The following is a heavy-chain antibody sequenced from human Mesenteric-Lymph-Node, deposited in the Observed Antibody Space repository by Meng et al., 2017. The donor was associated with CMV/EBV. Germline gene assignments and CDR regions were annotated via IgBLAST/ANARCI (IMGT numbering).Heavy chain of an antibody. J-gene: IGHJ2*01. CDR3: AKDQSGSYRTYWYFDL. V-gene: IGHV3-21*06. CDR1: GFTFSGYS. CDR2: ISSSASYI. Sequence: GESLKISCAASGFTFSGYSMNWVRQAPGKGLEWVSSISSSASYIYYADSVKGRFTISRDNAKNSLYLQMNSLRAEDTAVYYCAKDQSGSYRTYWYFDLWGRGTLVTVSS. D-gene: IGHD1-26*01.